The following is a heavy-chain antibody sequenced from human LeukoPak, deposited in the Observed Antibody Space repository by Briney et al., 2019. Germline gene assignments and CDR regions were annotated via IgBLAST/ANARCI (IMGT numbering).Heavy chain of an antibody. CDR2: ISGSGGST. D-gene: IGHD2-21*02. J-gene: IGHJ4*02. V-gene: IGHV3-23*01. CDR1: GFTFSSYA. Sequence: GGSLRLSCAASGFTFSSYAMGWVRQAPGKGLEWVSAISGSGGSTYYADSVKGRFTIFRDNSKNTLYLQMNSLRAEDTAVYYCAKTPTLPYCGGDCYQFDYWGQGTLVTVSS. CDR3: AKTPTLPYCGGDCYQFDY.